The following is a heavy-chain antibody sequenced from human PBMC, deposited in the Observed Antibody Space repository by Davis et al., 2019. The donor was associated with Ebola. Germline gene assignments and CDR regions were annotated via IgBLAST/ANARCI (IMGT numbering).Heavy chain of an antibody. V-gene: IGHV3-7*01. CDR2: IKQDGSEK. CDR3: ARNYYYYGMDV. CDR1: GFTFSSYW. J-gene: IGHJ6*02. Sequence: AGSLRLSCAVSGFTFSSYWMSWVRQAPGKGLEWVANIKQDGSEKYYVDSVKGRFTISRDNAKNSLYLQMNSLRAEDTAVYYCARNYYYYGMDVWGQGTTVTVSS.